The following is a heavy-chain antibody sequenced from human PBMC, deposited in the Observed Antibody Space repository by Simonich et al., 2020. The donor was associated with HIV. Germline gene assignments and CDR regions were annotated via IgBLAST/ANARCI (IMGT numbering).Heavy chain of an antibody. CDR3: ARGFYQRLYYFDY. D-gene: IGHD2-2*01. Sequence: QVQLQQWGAGLLKPSETLSLTCAVYGGSVSGYYWSWIRQPPGKGLEWIGEINHSGSTNYNPSRKSRVTISVDTSKNQFALKLSSVTAADTAVYYCARGFYQRLYYFDYWGQGTLVTVSS. CDR1: GGSVSGYY. J-gene: IGHJ4*02. V-gene: IGHV4-34*01. CDR2: INHSGST.